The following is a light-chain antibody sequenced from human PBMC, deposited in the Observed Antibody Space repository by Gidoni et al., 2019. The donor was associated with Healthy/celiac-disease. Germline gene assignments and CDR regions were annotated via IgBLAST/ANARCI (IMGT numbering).Light chain of an antibody. CDR2: AAS. Sequence: IQMTQSPSSLSASVGDRVTITCRASQSISSYLNWYQQKPGKAPKLLIYAASSLQSGVPSRFSGSGSGTDFNLTISSLQPEDFATYYCQQSYSTPPTFGGGTKVEIK. J-gene: IGKJ4*01. CDR3: QQSYSTPPT. V-gene: IGKV1-39*01. CDR1: QSISSY.